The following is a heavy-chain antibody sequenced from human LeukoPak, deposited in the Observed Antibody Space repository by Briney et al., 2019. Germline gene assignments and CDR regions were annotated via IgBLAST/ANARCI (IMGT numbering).Heavy chain of an antibody. V-gene: IGHV1-18*01. D-gene: IGHD2-2*01. Sequence: ASVKVSCKSSGYTFSSYGITWVRQAPGQGLEWMGWISAYNGYTDYSQKLQGRATMTTDTSTSTVYMELRSLRSDDTAVYYCARDKAPYCSSTSCYLHWFDPWGQGTLVTVSS. CDR3: ARDKAPYCSSTSCYLHWFDP. J-gene: IGHJ5*02. CDR2: ISAYNGYT. CDR1: GYTFSSYG.